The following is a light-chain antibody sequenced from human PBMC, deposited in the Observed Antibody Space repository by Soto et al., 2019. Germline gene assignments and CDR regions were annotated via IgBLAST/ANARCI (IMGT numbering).Light chain of an antibody. CDR1: RAISNY. Sequence: DIQLTQSPSFLSASVGDRVTITCRASRAISNYLAWYQQKPGKAPKLLIYAASTLQSGVPSRFSSSGSGTEFSLTTGSLQPEDFGTYYCQQINSWQYTCGLGTKLEIK. CDR2: AAS. J-gene: IGKJ2*01. CDR3: QQINSWQYT. V-gene: IGKV1-9*01.